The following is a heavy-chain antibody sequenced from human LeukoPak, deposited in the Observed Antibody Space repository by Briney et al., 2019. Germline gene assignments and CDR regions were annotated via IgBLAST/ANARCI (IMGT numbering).Heavy chain of an antibody. CDR2: ISAYNGNT. J-gene: IGHJ4*02. CDR1: GYTFTSYG. Sequence: ASVKVSCKASGYTFTSYGISWVRQAPGQGLEWVGWISAYNGNTNYAQRLQGRVTMTTDTSTSTAYMELRSLRSDDTAVYYCARGGYCSGGSCYAFDYWGQGTLVTVSS. V-gene: IGHV1-18*01. CDR3: ARGGYCSGGSCYAFDY. D-gene: IGHD2-15*01.